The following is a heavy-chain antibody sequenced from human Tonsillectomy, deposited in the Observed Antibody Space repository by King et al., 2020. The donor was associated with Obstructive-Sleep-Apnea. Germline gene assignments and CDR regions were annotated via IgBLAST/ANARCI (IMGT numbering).Heavy chain of an antibody. CDR1: GGSFCGYY. V-gene: IGHV4-34*01. J-gene: IGHJ4*02. D-gene: IGHD3-9*01. CDR3: ARNRGLRYFDWLWV. Sequence: VQLQQWGAGLLKPSETLSLTFAVYGGSFCGYYWSWIRQPPGKGLEWIGEINHSGSTNYNPSLKSRVTISVDTSKNQFSLKLSSVTAADTAVYYCARNRGLRYFDWLWVWGQGTLVTVSS. CDR2: INHSGST.